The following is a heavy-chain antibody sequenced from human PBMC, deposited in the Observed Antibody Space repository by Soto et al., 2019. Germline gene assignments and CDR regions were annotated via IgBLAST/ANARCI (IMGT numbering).Heavy chain of an antibody. CDR1: GGSISSYY. D-gene: IGHD3-9*01. Sequence: PSGTLSLTCTVSGGSISSYYWSWIRQPPRKGLEWIGYVYYTGSTSYNPSLKRRVTSSADSSRGQFSLRLNSVTAADTAVYYCARTVLGPDLLADSFVDYYYYMDVWGQGTTVTVSS. J-gene: IGHJ6*03. CDR2: VYYTGST. CDR3: ARTVLGPDLLADSFVDYYYYMDV. V-gene: IGHV4-59*08.